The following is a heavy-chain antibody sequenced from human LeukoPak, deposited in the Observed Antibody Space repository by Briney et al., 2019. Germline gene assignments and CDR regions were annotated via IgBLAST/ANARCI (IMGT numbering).Heavy chain of an antibody. CDR3: ARVTMVRGVLGY. D-gene: IGHD3-10*01. J-gene: IGHJ4*02. CDR2: ISAYNGNT. V-gene: IGHV1-18*04. Sequence: ASVKVSCKASGYTFTSYYMHWVRQAPGQGLEWMGWISAYNGNTNYAQKLQGRVTMTTDTSTSTAYMELRSLRSDDTAVYYCARVTMVRGVLGYWGQGTLVTVSS. CDR1: GYTFTSYY.